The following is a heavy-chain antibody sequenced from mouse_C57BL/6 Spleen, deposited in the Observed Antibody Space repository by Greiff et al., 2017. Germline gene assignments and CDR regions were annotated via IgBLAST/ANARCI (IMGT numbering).Heavy chain of an antibody. J-gene: IGHJ3*01. D-gene: IGHD1-1*01. V-gene: IGHV1-4*01. CDR3: AREREDYYGSIPWFAY. Sequence: VQLQQSGAELARPGASVKMSCKASGYTFTSYTMHWVKQRPGQGLEWIGYINPSSGYTKYNQKFKDKATLTADKSSSTAYMQLSSLTSEDSAVYYCAREREDYYGSIPWFAYWGQGTLVTVSA. CDR1: GYTFTSYT. CDR2: INPSSGYT.